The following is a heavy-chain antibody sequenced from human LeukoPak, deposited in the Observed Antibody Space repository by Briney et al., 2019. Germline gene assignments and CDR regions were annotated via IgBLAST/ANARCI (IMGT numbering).Heavy chain of an antibody. J-gene: IGHJ4*02. D-gene: IGHD2/OR15-2a*01. CDR3: ARGGLSIMGY. CDR2: ISSSGSTK. V-gene: IGHV3-48*01. Sequence: SGGSLRLSCAASGFTFSSYAMSWARQAPGKGLEWVSYISSSGSTKYYADSVKGRFTISRDNARNSLYLQMNSLRAEDTAVYFCARGGLSIMGYWGQGTLVTVSS. CDR1: GFTFSSYA.